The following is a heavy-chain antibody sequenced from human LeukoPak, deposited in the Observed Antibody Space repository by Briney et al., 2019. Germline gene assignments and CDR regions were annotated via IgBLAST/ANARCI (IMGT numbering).Heavy chain of an antibody. Sequence: GGSLRLSCAASGFTFSSYAMSWVRQAPGKGLEWVSAISGSGGSTYYADSVKGRFTISRDNSKNTLYLQMNSLRAEDTAVYYCAKALSPDIVVVPAAYFDYWGQGTLVTVSS. CDR2: ISGSGGST. CDR3: AKALSPDIVVVPAAYFDY. D-gene: IGHD2-2*01. CDR1: GFTFSSYA. V-gene: IGHV3-23*01. J-gene: IGHJ4*02.